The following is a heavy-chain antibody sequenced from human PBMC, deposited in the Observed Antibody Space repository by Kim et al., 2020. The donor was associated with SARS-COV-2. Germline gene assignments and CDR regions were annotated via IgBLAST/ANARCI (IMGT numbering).Heavy chain of an antibody. CDR3: ARDSIAAAGNNDY. D-gene: IGHD6-13*01. Sequence: YNPSLKSRVTISVDTSKNQFALKLSSVTAADTAVYYCARDSIAAAGNNDYWGQGTLVTVSS. V-gene: IGHV4-30-2*04. J-gene: IGHJ4*02.